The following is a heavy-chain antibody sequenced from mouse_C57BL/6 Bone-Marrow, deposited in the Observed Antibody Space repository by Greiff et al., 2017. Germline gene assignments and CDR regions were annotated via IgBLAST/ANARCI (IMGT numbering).Heavy chain of an antibody. CDR2: ISNLAYSI. V-gene: IGHV5-15*01. J-gene: IGHJ1*03. CDR3: ARGWLLPYWYFDV. D-gene: IGHD2-3*01. Sequence: EVKLVESGGGLVQPGGSLKLSCAASGFTFSDYGMAWVRQAPRKGPEWVAFISNLAYSIYYADTVTGRCTISRENAKNTLYLEMSSLRSEDTAMYYCARGWLLPYWYFDVWGTGTTVTVSS. CDR1: GFTFSDYG.